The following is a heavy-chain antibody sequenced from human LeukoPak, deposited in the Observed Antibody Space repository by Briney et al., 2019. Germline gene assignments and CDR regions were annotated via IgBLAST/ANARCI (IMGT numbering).Heavy chain of an antibody. CDR3: AREGRDGYNYRALDY. J-gene: IGHJ4*02. Sequence: SETLSLTCIVSGYSISNYYWSWLRQPPGKGLEWIGRIYTSGSTNYNPSLKSRVTMSVDTSKNQCSLNLSSVTAADTAVYSCAREGRDGYNYRALDYWGQGTLVSVSS. V-gene: IGHV4-4*07. D-gene: IGHD5-12*01. CDR2: IYTSGST. CDR1: GYSISNYY.